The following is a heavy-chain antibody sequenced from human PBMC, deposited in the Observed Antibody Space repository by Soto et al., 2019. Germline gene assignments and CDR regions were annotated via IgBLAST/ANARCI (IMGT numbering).Heavy chain of an antibody. J-gene: IGHJ4*02. D-gene: IGHD6-6*01. Sequence: GGSLRLSCAASGFTFNSYVMTWVRQAPGKGLEWVSVISGRGGSTFYADSVKGRFTISRDNSKNTLYLQMNSLRAEDTAVYYCAKDLVSSSSPYFDYWGQGTLVTVSS. CDR3: AKDLVSSSSPYFDY. CDR2: ISGRGGST. CDR1: GFTFNSYV. V-gene: IGHV3-23*01.